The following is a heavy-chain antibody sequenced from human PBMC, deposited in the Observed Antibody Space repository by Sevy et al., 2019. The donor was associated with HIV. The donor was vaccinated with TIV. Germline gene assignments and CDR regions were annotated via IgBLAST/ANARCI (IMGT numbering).Heavy chain of an antibody. CDR3: ARFPPTVTTENYYYYGMDV. Sequence: GESLKISCKGSGYSFSSHWIGWVRQMPGRGLEWMGIIYPGDSDIRYSPSFQGQVTLSAATSIDTAYLQWSSLKASDTAVYYCARFPPTVTTENYYYYGMDVWGQGTMVTVSS. CDR2: IYPGDSDI. V-gene: IGHV5-51*01. J-gene: IGHJ6*02. D-gene: IGHD4-17*01. CDR1: GYSFSSHW.